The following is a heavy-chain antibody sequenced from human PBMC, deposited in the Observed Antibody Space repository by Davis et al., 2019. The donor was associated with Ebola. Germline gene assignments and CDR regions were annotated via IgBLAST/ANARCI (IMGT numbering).Heavy chain of an antibody. J-gene: IGHJ5*02. Sequence: MPSETLSLTCAVSGGSISRSAYYWSWIRQPPGKGLEWIGEINHSGSTNYNPSLKSRVTISVDTSKNQFSLKLTSVTAADTAVHYCATSQDCSSTSCDNWFDPWGQGTLVTVSS. V-gene: IGHV4-34*01. D-gene: IGHD2-2*01. CDR3: ATSQDCSSTSCDNWFDP. CDR2: INHSGST. CDR1: GGSISRSAYY.